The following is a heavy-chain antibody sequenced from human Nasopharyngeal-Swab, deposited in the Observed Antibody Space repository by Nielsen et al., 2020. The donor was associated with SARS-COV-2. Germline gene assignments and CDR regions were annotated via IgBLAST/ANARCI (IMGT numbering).Heavy chain of an antibody. CDR1: GFTFSSYA. J-gene: IGHJ4*02. V-gene: IGHV3-23*01. CDR2: ISGSGGST. CDR3: ARDRGVDTATFDY. D-gene: IGHD5-18*01. Sequence: GVLKISCAASGFTFSSYAMSWVRQAPGKGLEWVSAISGSGGSTYYADSVKGRFTISRDNSKNTLYLQMNSLRAEDTAVYYCARDRGVDTATFDYWGQGTLVTVSS.